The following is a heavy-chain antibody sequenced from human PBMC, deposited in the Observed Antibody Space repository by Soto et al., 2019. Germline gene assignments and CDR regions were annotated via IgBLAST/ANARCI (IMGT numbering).Heavy chain of an antibody. CDR3: AREAGPDRWFDP. D-gene: IGHD6-19*01. CDR2: ISTSGTT. J-gene: IGHJ5*02. CDR1: GTSISSYF. V-gene: IGHV4-4*07. Sequence: SETLSLTCTVSGTSISSYFWTWIRQPAGKGLDWIGRISTSGTTNYNPSLKSRVTMSVDTSKNHFSLNLSSVTAADTAVYYCAREAGPDRWFDPWGQGTLVTVSS.